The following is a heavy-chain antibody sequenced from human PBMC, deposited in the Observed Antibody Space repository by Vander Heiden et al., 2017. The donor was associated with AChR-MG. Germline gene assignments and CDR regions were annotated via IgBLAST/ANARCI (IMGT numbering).Heavy chain of an antibody. CDR3: ARGYYDSSGYYSPFPYYYGMDV. CDR1: GGTFSSYA. CDR2: IIPIFGTA. Sequence: QVQLVQSGAEVKKPGSSVKVSCKASGGTFSSYAISWVGQAPGQGLEWMGGIIPIFGTANYAQKFQGRVTMTADKSTSTAYMELSSLRSEDTAVYYCARGYYDSSGYYSPFPYYYGMDVWCQGTTVTLSS. J-gene: IGHJ6*02. V-gene: IGHV1-69*06. D-gene: IGHD3-22*01.